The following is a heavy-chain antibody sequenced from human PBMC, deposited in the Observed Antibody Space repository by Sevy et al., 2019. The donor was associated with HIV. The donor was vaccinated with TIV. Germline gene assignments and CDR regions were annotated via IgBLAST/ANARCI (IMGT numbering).Heavy chain of an antibody. Sequence: GESLKISCVASGFTFSSHAMHWVRQAPGKGLEWVAVISYDGSSKYYADSVKGRFTISRDDSKNTLYLQMNSLRAGDTAVYYCARDGGYSVNFLPSGYWGQGTLVTVSS. J-gene: IGHJ4*02. CDR1: GFTFSSHA. V-gene: IGHV3-30-3*01. CDR2: ISYDGSSK. D-gene: IGHD3-10*02. CDR3: ARDGGYSVNFLPSGY.